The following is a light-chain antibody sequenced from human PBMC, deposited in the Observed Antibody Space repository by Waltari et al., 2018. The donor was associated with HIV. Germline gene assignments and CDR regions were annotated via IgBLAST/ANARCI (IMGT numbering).Light chain of an antibody. Sequence: SYELTPPPSVPVSPGQTARIPCSRHALPTQSAYWYQQKPGQAPVLVIYKDSKRPSGIPERFSGASSGTTVTLTISGVQAEDETDYYWQSADSSGTYVVFGGGTKLTVL. CDR3: QSADSSGTYVV. V-gene: IGLV3-25*03. J-gene: IGLJ2*01. CDR1: ALPTQS. CDR2: KDS.